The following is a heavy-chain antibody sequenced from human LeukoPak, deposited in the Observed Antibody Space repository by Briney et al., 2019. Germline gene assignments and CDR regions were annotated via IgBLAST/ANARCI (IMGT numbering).Heavy chain of an antibody. CDR1: GFTVSTNL. CDR3: ARGYCTGTNCLVDY. J-gene: IGHJ4*02. D-gene: IGHD2-8*02. V-gene: IGHV3-53*01. Sequence: GGSLRLSCAASGFTVSTNLMNWVRQAPGKGLEWVSIMYSGGSTYYADSVKDRFTTSRADNKNTVCLQMTSLRADEPAMYYCARGYCTGTNCLVDYWGQGTLVTVSS. CDR2: MYSGGST.